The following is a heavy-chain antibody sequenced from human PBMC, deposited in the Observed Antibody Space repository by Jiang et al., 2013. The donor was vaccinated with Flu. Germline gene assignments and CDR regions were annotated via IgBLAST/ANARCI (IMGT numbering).Heavy chain of an antibody. V-gene: IGHV1-8*01. J-gene: IGHJ4*02. CDR1: GYTFTSYD. Sequence: VSCKASGYTFTSYDINWVRQATGQGLEWMGWMNPNSGNTGYAQKFQGRVTMTRNTSISTAYMELSSLRSEDTAVYYCARGWALGYCSSTSCYQKDYWGQGTLATVSS. D-gene: IGHD2-2*01. CDR2: MNPNSGNT. CDR3: ARGWALGYCSSTSCYQKDY.